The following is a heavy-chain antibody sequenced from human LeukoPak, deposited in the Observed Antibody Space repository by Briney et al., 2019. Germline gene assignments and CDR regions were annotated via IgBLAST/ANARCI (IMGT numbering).Heavy chain of an antibody. CDR2: IIPIFGTA. J-gene: IGHJ4*02. Sequence: ASGKVSCKASGGTFSSYAISWVRQAPGQGLEWMGGIIPIFGTANYAQKFQGRVTITADESTSTAYMELSSLRSEDTAVYYCSRGHGLKSYFDYWGQGTLVTVSS. V-gene: IGHV1-69*13. D-gene: IGHD5-24*01. CDR3: SRGHGLKSYFDY. CDR1: GGTFSSYA.